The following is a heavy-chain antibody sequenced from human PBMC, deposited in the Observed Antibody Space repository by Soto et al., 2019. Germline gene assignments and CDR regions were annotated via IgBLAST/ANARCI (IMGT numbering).Heavy chain of an antibody. CDR2: IYYSGIT. Sequence: TPSVTCGVAGGCISSYYWSWIRHPPGKGLEWIGYIYYSGITNYNPSLKSRVTISVDTSKNQFSLKLSSVTAADTAVYYCARYKSNYYYGMDVWGQGTTVPV. CDR3: ARYKSNYYYGMDV. V-gene: IGHV4-59*01. D-gene: IGHD1-20*01. J-gene: IGHJ6*02. CDR1: GGCISSYY.